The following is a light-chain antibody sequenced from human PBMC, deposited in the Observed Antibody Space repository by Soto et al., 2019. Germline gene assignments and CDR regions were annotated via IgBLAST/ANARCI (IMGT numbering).Light chain of an antibody. CDR1: QSLLYSSNNENY. CDR2: WAS. CDR3: QQYYSTPYT. V-gene: IGKV4-1*01. J-gene: IGKJ2*01. Sequence: DIVMTQSPDSLAVSLGERATINCKSSQSLLYSSNNENYLAWHQQKPGQPPKLLIYWASTRESGVPDRFSGSGSGTYFTLTISSLQAEDVAVYYCQQYYSTPYTFGQGTKLEIK.